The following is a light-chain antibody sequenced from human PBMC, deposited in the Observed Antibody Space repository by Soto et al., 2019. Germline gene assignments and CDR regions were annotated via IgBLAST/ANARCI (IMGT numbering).Light chain of an antibody. CDR2: VNSDGSH. V-gene: IGLV4-69*01. CDR3: QTWGTGIGL. J-gene: IGLJ2*01. CDR1: SGHISYA. Sequence: QSVLTQSPSASASLGASVKLICTLSSGHISYAIAWHQQQPEKGPRYLMKVNSDGSHSKGDGIPDRFSGSSSGTERYLTISSLQSEDEADYYCQTWGTGIGLFGGGTKLTVL.